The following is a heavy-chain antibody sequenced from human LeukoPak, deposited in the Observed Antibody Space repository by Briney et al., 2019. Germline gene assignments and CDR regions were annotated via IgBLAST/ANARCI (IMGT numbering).Heavy chain of an antibody. D-gene: IGHD2-15*01. CDR3: TWVDCSGGSCYFAS. CDR1: GFTFSIYS. V-gene: IGHV3-15*01. J-gene: IGHJ4*02. Sequence: PGGSLRLSCAASGFTFSIYSMNWVRQAPGKGLEWVGRIKGTTADGTTAYAAPVKGRFLISRDDSQRMVYLQMDSLKTEDTAVYFCTWVDCSGGSCYFASWGQGTQVTVSS. CDR2: IKGTTADGTT.